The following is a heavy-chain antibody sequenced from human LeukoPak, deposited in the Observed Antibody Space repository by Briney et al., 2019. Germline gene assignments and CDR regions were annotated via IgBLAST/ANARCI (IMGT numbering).Heavy chain of an antibody. CDR1: GFTFSSYA. Sequence: GGSLRLSCSASGFTFSSYAMHWVRQAPGKGLEYVSAISSNGGSTYYADSVKGRFTISRDNSKNTLYLQMSSLRPEDTAAYYCVKGIVVVTARAFDYWGQGTLVTVSS. D-gene: IGHD2-21*02. V-gene: IGHV3-64D*06. CDR3: VKGIVVVTARAFDY. J-gene: IGHJ4*02. CDR2: ISSNGGST.